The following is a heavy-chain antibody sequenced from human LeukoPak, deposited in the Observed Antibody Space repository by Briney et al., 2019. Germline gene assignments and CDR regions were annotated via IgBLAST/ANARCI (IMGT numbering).Heavy chain of an antibody. V-gene: IGHV4-59*01. CDR2: IYYSGST. CDR3: AREKDMEAESGSLWVGIDY. J-gene: IGHJ4*02. D-gene: IGHD2-15*01. Sequence: PSETLSLTCTVSGGSISSYYWSWIRQPPGKGLEWIGYIYYSGSTNYNPSLKSRVTISVDTSKNQFSLKLNSVTAADTAVYYCAREKDMEAESGSLWVGIDYWGQGTLVTVSS. CDR1: GGSISSYY.